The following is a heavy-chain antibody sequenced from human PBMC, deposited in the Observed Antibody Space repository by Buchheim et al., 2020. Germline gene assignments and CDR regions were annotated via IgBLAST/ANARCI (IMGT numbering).Heavy chain of an antibody. CDR2: ISANSRTI. CDR3: ATDYNESSGRGDY. Sequence: QVQLVESGGGLVRPGGSLRLSCAASGFTFNDYYMSWIRQTPAKGLEWVSYISANSRTIYYADSVRGRFTVSRDNARNSLFLDMSSLRDEDSAVYYCATDYNESSGRGDYWGQGTL. V-gene: IGHV3-11*01. D-gene: IGHD4/OR15-4a*01. CDR1: GFTFNDYY. J-gene: IGHJ4*02.